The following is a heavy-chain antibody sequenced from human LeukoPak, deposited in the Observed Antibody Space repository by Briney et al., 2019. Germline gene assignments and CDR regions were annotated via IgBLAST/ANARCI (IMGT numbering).Heavy chain of an antibody. J-gene: IGHJ3*02. V-gene: IGHV3-74*01. CDR3: ARETPSGSGRGFDI. CDR2: INSDGSST. Sequence: GGSLRLSCAASGFTFSSSWMHWVRQAPGKGLVWVSRINSDGSSTNSADSVKGRFTISRDNAKNTLYLQMNSLRAEDTAVYYCARETPSGSGRGFDIWGQGTMVTVSS. CDR1: GFTFSSSW. D-gene: IGHD1-26*01.